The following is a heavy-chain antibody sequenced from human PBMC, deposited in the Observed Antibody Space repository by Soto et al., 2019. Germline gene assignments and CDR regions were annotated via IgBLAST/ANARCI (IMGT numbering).Heavy chain of an antibody. V-gene: IGHV3-72*01. CDR1: GFTFSDHY. Sequence: EVQLVESGGGLVQPGGSLRLSCAASGFTFSDHYMDWVRQAPGKGLEWVGRIKNKANSYITEYAASVKGRFTISRDDSKNSLDLQMNSLKTEDTAVYYCARVRLGVPTRLFDYWGQGTLVTVSS. CDR3: ARVRLGVPTRLFDY. D-gene: IGHD6-25*01. J-gene: IGHJ4*02. CDR2: IKNKANSYIT.